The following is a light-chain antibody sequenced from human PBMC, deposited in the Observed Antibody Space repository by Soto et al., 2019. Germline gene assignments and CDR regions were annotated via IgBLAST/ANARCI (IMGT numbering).Light chain of an antibody. V-gene: IGKV1-5*01. CDR3: QQYKDYVYT. J-gene: IGKJ2*01. CDR1: QTVERW. Sequence: DIQITQSPSTLSASVGDRVIITCRASQTVERWMAWYQQKPGKAPKLLISDVSTLERGVPSRFSGSGSATEFTLTISGLQPDDFATYYCQQYKDYVYTVGQGTKGDIK. CDR2: DVS.